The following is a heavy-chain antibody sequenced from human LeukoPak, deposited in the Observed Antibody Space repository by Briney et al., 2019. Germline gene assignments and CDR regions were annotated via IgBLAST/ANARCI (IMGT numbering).Heavy chain of an antibody. J-gene: IGHJ4*02. Sequence: ASVKVSCKTSGVFSSKDGVTRVRQAPGQGLEWMGWISAYNGNTNYAQKLQGRVTMSTDTSTSTAYMQMKSVRAEGTAVYYCARGTNGTFDYWGQGTLVTVSS. CDR3: ARGTNGTFDY. CDR2: ISAYNGNT. CDR1: GVFSSKDG. D-gene: IGHD1-1*01. V-gene: IGHV1-18*01.